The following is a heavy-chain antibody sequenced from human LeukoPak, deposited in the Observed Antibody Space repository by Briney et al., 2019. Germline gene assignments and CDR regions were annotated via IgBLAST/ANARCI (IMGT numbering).Heavy chain of an antibody. D-gene: IGHD1-26*01. CDR3: ARAGRVDY. CDR1: GFTFSTYW. Sequence: GGSLRLSCAASGFTFSTYWMSWVRQAPGKGLGWVANIKQDGSEKYYGDSLKGRFTISRDNAKNSLYLQVNSLRVEDTAVYYCARAGRVDYWGQGTLVTVSS. V-gene: IGHV3-7*05. CDR2: IKQDGSEK. J-gene: IGHJ4*02.